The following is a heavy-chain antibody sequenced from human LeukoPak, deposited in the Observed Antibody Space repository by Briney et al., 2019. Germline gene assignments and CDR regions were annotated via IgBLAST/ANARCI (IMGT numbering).Heavy chain of an antibody. CDR1: GFTFSSYA. Sequence: GGSLRLSCAASGFTFSSYAMHWVRQAPGKGLEWVAVISYDGSNKYYADSVKGRFTISRDNSKNTLYLQMNSLRAEDTAVYYCARTKWELLRGYFDYWGQGTLVTVSS. D-gene: IGHD1-26*01. V-gene: IGHV3-30-3*01. CDR2: ISYDGSNK. J-gene: IGHJ4*02. CDR3: ARTKWELLRGYFDY.